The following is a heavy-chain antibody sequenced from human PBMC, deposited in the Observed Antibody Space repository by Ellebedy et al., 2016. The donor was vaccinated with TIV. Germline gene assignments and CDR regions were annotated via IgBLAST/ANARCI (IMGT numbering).Heavy chain of an antibody. Sequence: AASVKVSCKASGYTFTSYGISWVRQAPGQGLEWMGWINPNSGGTNYAQKFQGRVTMTRDTSISTAYMELSRLRSDDTAVYYCAREGTRAVAGLPLRAFDIWGQGTMVTVSS. J-gene: IGHJ3*02. CDR2: INPNSGGT. CDR3: AREGTRAVAGLPLRAFDI. V-gene: IGHV1-2*02. CDR1: GYTFTSYG. D-gene: IGHD6-19*01.